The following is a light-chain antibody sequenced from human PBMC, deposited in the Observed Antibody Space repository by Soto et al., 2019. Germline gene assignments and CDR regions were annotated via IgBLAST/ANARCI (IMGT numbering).Light chain of an antibody. V-gene: IGKV1-39*01. CDR3: QQYYSYPQT. Sequence: DIHMTQSPSSLSASVGDRVTITCRASQNINNYLSWYQQKPGKAPKLLIYAASSLQSGVPSRFSGSGSGTDFTLTISCLQSEDFATYYCQQYYSYPQTFGQGTKVDI. J-gene: IGKJ1*01. CDR2: AAS. CDR1: QNINNY.